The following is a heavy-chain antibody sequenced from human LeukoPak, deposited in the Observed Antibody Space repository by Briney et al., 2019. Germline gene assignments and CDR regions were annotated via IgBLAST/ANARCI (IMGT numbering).Heavy chain of an antibody. CDR3: ARDGGGIAVAGTDY. Sequence: ASVKVSCKASGYTFTSYGISWVRQAPGQGLEWMGWISAYNGNTNYAQKLQGRVTMTTDTSTSTAYTELRSLRSDDTAVYYCARDGGGIAVAGTDYWGQGTLVTVSS. CDR1: GYTFTSYG. D-gene: IGHD6-19*01. V-gene: IGHV1-18*01. CDR2: ISAYNGNT. J-gene: IGHJ4*02.